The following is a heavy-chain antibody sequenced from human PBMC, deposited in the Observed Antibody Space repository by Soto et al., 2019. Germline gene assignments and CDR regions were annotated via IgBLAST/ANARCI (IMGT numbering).Heavy chain of an antibody. D-gene: IGHD1-7*01. J-gene: IGHJ1*01. CDR1: GDYISHFS. Sequence: ASETLSLTCRVSGDYISHFSWSWIRQPAGKGLEWIGRITINGNTQKNPSFKSRVTMSIDTSRNHFSLNLQSATAADTALYYCARKTGENWTYEAHWGPGTLVTVS. CDR3: ARKTGENWTYEAH. V-gene: IGHV4-4*07. CDR2: ITINGNT.